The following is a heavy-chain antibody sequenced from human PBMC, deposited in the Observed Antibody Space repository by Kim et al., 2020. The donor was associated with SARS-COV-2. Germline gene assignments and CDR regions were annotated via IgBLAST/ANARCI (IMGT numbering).Heavy chain of an antibody. CDR2: ISYDGSNK. D-gene: IGHD3-10*01. CDR1: GFTFSSYG. Sequence: GGSLRLSCAASGFTFSSYGMHWVRQAPGKGLEWVAVISYDGSNKYYADSVKGRFTISRDNSKNTLYLQMNSLRAEDTAVYYCAPAIPPTPEGSGYWGQGTLVTVSS. V-gene: IGHV3-33*05. J-gene: IGHJ4*02. CDR3: APAIPPTPEGSGY.